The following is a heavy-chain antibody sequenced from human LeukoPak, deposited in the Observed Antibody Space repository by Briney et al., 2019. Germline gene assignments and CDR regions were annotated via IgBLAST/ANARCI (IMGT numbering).Heavy chain of an antibody. J-gene: IGHJ4*02. D-gene: IGHD6-13*01. CDR1: GGTFSSYA. V-gene: IGHV1-69*05. Sequence: SVKVSCKASGGTFSSYAISWVRQAPGQGLEWMGGIIPIFGTANYAQKFQGRVTITTDESTSTAYMELNSLRSEDTAVYYCARGRQQLVPFDYWGQGTLVTVSS. CDR3: ARGRQQLVPFDY. CDR2: IIPIFGTA.